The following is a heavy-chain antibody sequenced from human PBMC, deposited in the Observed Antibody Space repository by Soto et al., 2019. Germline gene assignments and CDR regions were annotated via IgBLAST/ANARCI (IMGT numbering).Heavy chain of an antibody. J-gene: IGHJ5*02. CDR3: AKTKEGGFDP. Sequence: ETLSLTCTVSGDSINSNYWSWIRQSPGQGLEWIGYFHYSLNTNYNPSLKSRVIISVDTSKNQFFLKLTSVTAADTAMYYCAKTKEGGFDPWGQGILVTAPQ. V-gene: IGHV4-59*01. D-gene: IGHD3-16*01. CDR2: FHYSLNT. CDR1: GDSINSNY.